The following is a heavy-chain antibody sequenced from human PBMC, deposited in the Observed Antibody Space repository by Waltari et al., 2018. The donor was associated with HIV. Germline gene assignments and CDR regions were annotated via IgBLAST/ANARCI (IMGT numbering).Heavy chain of an antibody. CDR1: GFNFSSYG. Sequence: EVQLVESGGGLVKPGGSLRLSCAGSGFNFSSYGMNWVRQAPGKGLEWFAYISSSSGHMKYADSVKGRFTISRDNAKNSLYLQINSLRAEDTAVYYCASRSSGRVAYGLDVWGQGTTVIVSS. V-gene: IGHV3-21*01. D-gene: IGHD6-19*01. J-gene: IGHJ6*02. CDR3: ASRSSGRVAYGLDV. CDR2: ISSSSGHM.